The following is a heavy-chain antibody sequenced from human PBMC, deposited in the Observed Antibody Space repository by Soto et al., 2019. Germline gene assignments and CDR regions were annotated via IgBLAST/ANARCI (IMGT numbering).Heavy chain of an antibody. CDR3: ATWKTGYFGFFDY. Sequence: VQLQESGPGLVKPSETLSLTCTVSGGSISSYYWSWLRQPPGKGLEWIGYIYYSGSTNYNPSLKSRVTISVDTSKNQFSLKLSSVTAADTAVYYCATWKTGYFGFFDYWGQGTLVTVSS. CDR2: IYYSGST. D-gene: IGHD3-9*01. V-gene: IGHV4-59*01. J-gene: IGHJ4*02. CDR1: GGSISSYY.